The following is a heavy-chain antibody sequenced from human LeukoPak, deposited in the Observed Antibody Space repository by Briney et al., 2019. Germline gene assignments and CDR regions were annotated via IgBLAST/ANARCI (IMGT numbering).Heavy chain of an antibody. Sequence: PSETLSLTCTVSGGSISSGDYYWSWIRQPPGKGLEWIGYIYYSGSTYYNPSLKSRVTISVDTSKNQFSLKLSSVTAADTAVCYCARADSSTVGYYFDYWGQGTLVTVSS. CDR3: ARADSSTVGYYFDY. V-gene: IGHV4-30-4*01. CDR1: GGSISSGDYY. D-gene: IGHD2-2*01. CDR2: IYYSGST. J-gene: IGHJ4*02.